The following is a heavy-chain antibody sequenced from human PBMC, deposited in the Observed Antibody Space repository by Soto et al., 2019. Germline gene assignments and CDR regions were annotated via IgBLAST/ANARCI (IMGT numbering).Heavy chain of an antibody. J-gene: IGHJ4*02. D-gene: IGHD5-12*01. Sequence: QVQLVESGAGLVKPGGSLRLSCAASGFTFSDYYMSWIPHAPANGLQRVSYISSNGSTIYYADSEKGRFTISRDNAKNSLCLQMNSLGAEAMVVYYCARDPTDVALSGADWWGQGNLVAV. CDR2: ISSNGSTI. CDR1: GFTFSDYY. V-gene: IGHV3-11*01. CDR3: ARDPTDVALSGADW.